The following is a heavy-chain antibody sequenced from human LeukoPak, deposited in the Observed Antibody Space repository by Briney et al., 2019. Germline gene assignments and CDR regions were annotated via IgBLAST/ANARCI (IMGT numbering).Heavy chain of an antibody. V-gene: IGHV4-34*01. Sequence: PSETLSLTCSVNGESFSGHFWTWIRQPPGKGLEWIGEINHRGTTNYNPSLKSRVTVSVDTSKNQISLKVSSVTAADTAVYFCARPGGGHDYSNNRYYYYMDVWGNGTTVTVSS. D-gene: IGHD4-11*01. J-gene: IGHJ6*03. CDR2: INHRGTT. CDR1: GESFSGHF. CDR3: ARPGGGHDYSNNRYYYYMDV.